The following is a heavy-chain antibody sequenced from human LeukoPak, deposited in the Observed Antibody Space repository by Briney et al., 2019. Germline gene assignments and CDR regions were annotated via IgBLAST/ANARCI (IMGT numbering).Heavy chain of an antibody. D-gene: IGHD2-15*01. CDR1: GYTFTGYY. V-gene: IGHV1-2*06. J-gene: IGHJ5*02. CDR3: AREGYCSGGSCSWFDP. Sequence: WASVKVSCKASGYTFTGYYMHWVRQAPGQGLEWMGRINPNSGGTNYAQKFQGRVTMTRDTSISTAYMELSRLRSDDTAVYYCAREGYCSGGSCSWFDPWGQGTLVTVSS. CDR2: INPNSGGT.